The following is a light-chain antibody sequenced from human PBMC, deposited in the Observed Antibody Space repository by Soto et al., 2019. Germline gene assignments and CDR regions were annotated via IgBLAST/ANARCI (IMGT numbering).Light chain of an antibody. CDR3: QQYDSWRYT. Sequence: EIVMTQSPARLSVSPGQRATPSSRASQSASTTLAWYQQKPGQAPRLLIYGASTRATGIPARFSGRGSGTDFTLTISSLQSEDYAVYYCQQYDSWRYTFRQGTKLEIK. CDR2: GAS. CDR1: QSASTT. J-gene: IGKJ2*01. V-gene: IGKV3-15*01.